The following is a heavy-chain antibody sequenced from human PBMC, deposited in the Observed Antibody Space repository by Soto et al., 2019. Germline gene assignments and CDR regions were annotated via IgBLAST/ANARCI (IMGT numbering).Heavy chain of an antibody. CDR3: ARRYCTNSTNCPVGYGLDV. CDR2: IFPGTSNT. D-gene: IGHD2-8*01. Sequence: GESLKISCEASGYSFFNYWIGWVRQMPGKGLGWMGIIFPGTSNTRYSPSFQGQVTISVDKSISTAYLQWSSLKASDTAMYFCARRYCTNSTNCPVGYGLDVWGQGTTVTVSS. J-gene: IGHJ6*02. CDR1: GYSFFNYW. V-gene: IGHV5-51*01.